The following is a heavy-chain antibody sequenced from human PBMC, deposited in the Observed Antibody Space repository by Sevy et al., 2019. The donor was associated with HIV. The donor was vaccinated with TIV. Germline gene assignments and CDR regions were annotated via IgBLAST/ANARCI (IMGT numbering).Heavy chain of an antibody. CDR3: AKDQGDYIWGTYRH. J-gene: IGHJ4*02. CDR2: ISSDGRNK. D-gene: IGHD3-16*02. V-gene: IGHV3-30*04. CDR1: GFTFSRYA. Sequence: GGSLRLSCAASGFTFSRYAMNWVRQAPGKGLEWVAVISSDGRNKYYADSVKARFTISRDNSKNTLYLQMNSLRAEDTAVYYCAKDQGDYIWGTYRHWGQGTLVTVSS.